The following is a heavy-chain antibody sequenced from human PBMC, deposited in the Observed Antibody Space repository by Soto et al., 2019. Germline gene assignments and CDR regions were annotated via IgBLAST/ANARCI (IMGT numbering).Heavy chain of an antibody. D-gene: IGHD3-22*01. CDR1: GGSISSSNW. J-gene: IGHJ4*02. Sequence: SEPLSLTRAVSGGSISSSNWWSWVRQPPGKGMEWIGEIYHSGSTYYIPSLKFRVTISVDKSKNQFSLKLSFVTAADTAVYYCARMHYDSRYFDYWGQG. CDR2: IYHSGST. CDR3: ARMHYDSRYFDY. V-gene: IGHV4-4*02.